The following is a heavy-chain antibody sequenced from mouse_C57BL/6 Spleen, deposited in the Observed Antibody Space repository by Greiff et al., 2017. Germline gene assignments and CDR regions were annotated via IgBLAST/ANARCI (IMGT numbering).Heavy chain of an antibody. CDR1: GYTFTDYY. V-gene: IGHV1-19*01. Sequence: VQLQQSGPVLVKPGASVKMSCKASGYTFTDYYMNWVKQSHGKSLEWIGVINPYNGGTSYNQKFKGKATLTVDKSSSTAYMELNSLTSEDSAVYYCARGYSSSDGAMDYWGQGTSVTVSS. D-gene: IGHD1-1*01. CDR3: ARGYSSSDGAMDY. CDR2: INPYNGGT. J-gene: IGHJ4*01.